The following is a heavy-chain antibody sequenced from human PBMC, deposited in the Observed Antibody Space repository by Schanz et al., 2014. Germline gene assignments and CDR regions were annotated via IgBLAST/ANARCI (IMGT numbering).Heavy chain of an antibody. J-gene: IGHJ5*02. CDR1: GYTFTSYS. V-gene: IGHV1-46*01. Sequence: QVQLVQSGAEVKKPGASVKVSCKASGYTFTSYSMHWVRQAPGQGLEWMGIINPSGGGTSYALRFQDRVTVTRDTSRSTVYMELSSLRSEDTAVYYCARDRRRYCSTASCLHDNWFDPWGQGTLVTVSS. D-gene: IGHD2-2*01. CDR3: ARDRRRYCSTASCLHDNWFDP. CDR2: INPSGGGT.